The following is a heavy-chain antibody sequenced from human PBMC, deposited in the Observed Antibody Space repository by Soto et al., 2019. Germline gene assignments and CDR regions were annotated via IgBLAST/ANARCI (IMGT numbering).Heavy chain of an antibody. CDR1: GFTFSSYG. V-gene: IGHV3-30*18. CDR2: ISYDGSNK. Sequence: GGSLRLSCAASGFTFSSYGMHWVRQAPGKGLEWVAVISYDGSNKYYADSVKGRFTISRDNSKNTLYLQMNSLRAEDTAVYYCAKSPNLIAAAGHLDYWGQGTLVTVSS. D-gene: IGHD6-13*01. J-gene: IGHJ4*02. CDR3: AKSPNLIAAAGHLDY.